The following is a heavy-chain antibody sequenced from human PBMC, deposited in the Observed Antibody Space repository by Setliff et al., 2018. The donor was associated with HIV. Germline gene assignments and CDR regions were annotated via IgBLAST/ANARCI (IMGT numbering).Heavy chain of an antibody. CDR2: IYTSGST. CDR3: ARITVKNLYYFDY. Sequence: KPSETLSLTCTVSGGSISSGSYYWSWIRQPAGKGLEWIGHIYTSGSTNYSSSLKSRVTISVDTSKNQFSLKLSSATAADTAVYYCARITVKNLYYFDYWGQGTLVTVSS. CDR1: GGSISSGSYY. V-gene: IGHV4-61*09. J-gene: IGHJ4*02.